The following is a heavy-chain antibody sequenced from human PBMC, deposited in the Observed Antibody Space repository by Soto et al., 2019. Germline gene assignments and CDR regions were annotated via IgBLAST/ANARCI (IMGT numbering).Heavy chain of an antibody. V-gene: IGHV3-21*01. D-gene: IGHD6-19*01. J-gene: IGHJ4*02. CDR3: ARGYSSGWSPPHFDY. CDR2: ISSSSSYI. CDR1: GFTFSSYS. Sequence: EVQLVESGGGLVKPVGSLRLSCAASGFTFSSYSMNWVRQAPGKGLEWVSSISSSSSYIYYAESVKGRFTISRDNAKTSLYLQMNSLRAEDTAVYYWARGYSSGWSPPHFDYWGQGTLVTVSS.